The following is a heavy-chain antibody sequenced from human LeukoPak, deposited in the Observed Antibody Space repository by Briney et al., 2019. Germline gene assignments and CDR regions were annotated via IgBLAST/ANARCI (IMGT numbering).Heavy chain of an antibody. Sequence: SETLSPTCTVSGGSISSSSYYWGWIRQPPGKGLEWIGSIYYSGSTYYNPSLKSRVTISVDTSKNQFSLKLSSVTAADTAVYYCARAYVVVTATNAFDIWGQGTMVTVSS. CDR1: GGSISSSSYY. V-gene: IGHV4-39*07. J-gene: IGHJ3*02. CDR3: ARAYVVVTATNAFDI. D-gene: IGHD2-21*02. CDR2: IYYSGST.